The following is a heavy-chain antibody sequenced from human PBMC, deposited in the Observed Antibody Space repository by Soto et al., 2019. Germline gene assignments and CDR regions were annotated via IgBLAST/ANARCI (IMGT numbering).Heavy chain of an antibody. V-gene: IGHV3-48*02. J-gene: IGHJ4*02. CDR2: ISGGGRPI. D-gene: IGHD6-19*01. Sequence: EVQLVESGGGSVQPGGSLRLSCAASGFTFSTFSMNWVRQAPGRGLEWISYISGGGRPISYADSVKGRFTISRDNAKNSLYLQMDSLTDEDTAVYYCARDLGWAFHSWGQGTQVTVSS. CDR1: GFTFSTFS. CDR3: ARDLGWAFHS.